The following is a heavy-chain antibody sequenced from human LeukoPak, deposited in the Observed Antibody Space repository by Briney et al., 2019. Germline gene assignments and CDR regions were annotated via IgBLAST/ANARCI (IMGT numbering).Heavy chain of an antibody. CDR1: GFTFSDYY. D-gene: IGHD2/OR15-2a*01. CDR3: ARDRRGYYYYYGMDV. CDR2: ISSSGSTI. J-gene: IGHJ6*02. V-gene: IGHV3-11*04. Sequence: GGSLRLSCAASGFTFSDYYMSWIRQAPGKGLEWVSYISSSGSTIYYADSVKGRFTISRDSAKNSLYLQMNSLRAEDTAVYYCARDRRGYYYYYGMDVWGQGTTVTVSS.